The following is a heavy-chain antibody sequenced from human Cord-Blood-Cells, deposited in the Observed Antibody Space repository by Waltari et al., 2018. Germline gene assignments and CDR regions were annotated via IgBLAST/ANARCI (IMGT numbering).Heavy chain of an antibody. J-gene: IGHJ4*02. CDR3: ARGGQLVFCDY. CDR1: GFTFSSYE. CDR2: ISSSGSTI. V-gene: IGHV3-48*03. Sequence: EVQLVESGGGLVQPGGSLRLSCAASGFTFSSYEMNWVRQAPGKGFGWVSYISSSGSTIYYADSVKGRFTISRDNAKNALYLQMNSLRAEDTAVYYCARGGQLVFCDYWGQGTLVTVSS. D-gene: IGHD6-13*01.